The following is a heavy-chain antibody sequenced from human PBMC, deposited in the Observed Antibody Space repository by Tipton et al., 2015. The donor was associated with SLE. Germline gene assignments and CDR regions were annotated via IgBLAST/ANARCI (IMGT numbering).Heavy chain of an antibody. CDR1: GYTLSDYY. D-gene: IGHD2-8*02. CDR2: INPRSGGT. Sequence: QVQLVQSGAQVKKPGASVKVSCTASGYTLSDYYIYWVRQAPGQGLEWMGWINPRSGGTNYARKFQGRVTMTRDASITTAYMELSRLRFDDTAVYYCGRDPRPIFCTGGSCHSMDHYYMDVWGTGTTVSVSS. J-gene: IGHJ6*03. CDR3: GRDPRPIFCTGGSCHSMDHYYMDV. V-gene: IGHV1-2*02.